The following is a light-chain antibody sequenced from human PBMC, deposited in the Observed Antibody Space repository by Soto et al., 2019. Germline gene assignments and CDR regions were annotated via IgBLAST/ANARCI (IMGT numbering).Light chain of an antibody. CDR2: DVT. CDR1: SSDVGGFNF. Sequence: QSALTQPASVSGSSGQSITISCTGSSSDVGGFNFVSSYQKHPGKAPKFLIYDVTNRPSGVSDRFSGSRSGNTASLTISGLQAEDEADYYCSSYTNSSSVGVFGGGTKLTVL. V-gene: IGLV2-14*03. J-gene: IGLJ3*02. CDR3: SSYTNSSSVGV.